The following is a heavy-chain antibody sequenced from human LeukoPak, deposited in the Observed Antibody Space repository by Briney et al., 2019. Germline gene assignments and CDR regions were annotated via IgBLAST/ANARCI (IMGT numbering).Heavy chain of an antibody. CDR2: IFSKTDGGAT. CDR3: TDWDAARFDY. D-gene: IGHD1-1*01. CDR1: GFTFTNAW. Sequence: GGSLRLSCAASGFTFTNAWTNWVRQPLGKGLEWVGRIFSKTDGGATDYAAPVKGRFIISRDDSKNTLYLQMNSLQTEDTAVYYCTDWDAARFDYWGQGSLVTVSS. J-gene: IGHJ4*02. V-gene: IGHV3-15*01.